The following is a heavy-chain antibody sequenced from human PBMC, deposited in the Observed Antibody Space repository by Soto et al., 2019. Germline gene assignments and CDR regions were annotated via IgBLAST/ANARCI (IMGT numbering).Heavy chain of an antibody. CDR2: IYYSGST. D-gene: IGHD3-3*01. CDR1: GGSISSGGYY. V-gene: IGHV4-31*03. CDR3: ARARHDDFSSGSWFDP. J-gene: IGHJ5*02. Sequence: TLSLTCTVSGGSISSGGYYWSWIRQHPGKGLEWIGYIYYSGSTYYNPSLKSRVTISVDTSKNQFSLKLSSVTAADTAVYYCARARHDDFSSGSWFDPWGQGTLVTVSS.